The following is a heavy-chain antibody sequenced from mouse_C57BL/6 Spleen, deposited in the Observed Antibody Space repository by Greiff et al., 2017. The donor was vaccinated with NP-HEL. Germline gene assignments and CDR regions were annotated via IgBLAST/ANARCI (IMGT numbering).Heavy chain of an antibody. J-gene: IGHJ2*01. Sequence: QVQLQQSGPELVKPGASVKISCKASGYAFSSSWMNWVKQRPGKGLEWIGRIYPGDGDTNYNGKFKGKATLTADKSSSTAYMQLSSLTSEDSAVYFCASLPYGHFDYWGQGTTLTVSS. D-gene: IGHD1-1*01. V-gene: IGHV1-82*01. CDR2: IYPGDGDT. CDR1: GYAFSSSW. CDR3: ASLPYGHFDY.